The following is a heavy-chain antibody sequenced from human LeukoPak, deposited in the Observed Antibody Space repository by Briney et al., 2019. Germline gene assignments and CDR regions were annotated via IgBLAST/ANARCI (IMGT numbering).Heavy chain of an antibody. V-gene: IGHV1-2*02. CDR2: INPKSGDT. Sequence: VASVKVSCKASGYTFTGYYMHWVRQAPGQGLEWMGWINPKSGDTTYAQKFQGRVTMTRDTSISTAYMELSRLRSDDTAVYYCARDQVARDIVVVLAATGTIDYWGQGTLVTVSS. CDR3: ARDQVARDIVVVLAATGTIDY. CDR1: GYTFTGYY. D-gene: IGHD2-15*01. J-gene: IGHJ4*02.